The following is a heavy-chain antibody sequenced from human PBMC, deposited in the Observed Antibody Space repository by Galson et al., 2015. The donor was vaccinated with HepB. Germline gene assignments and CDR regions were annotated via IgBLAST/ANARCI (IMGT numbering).Heavy chain of an antibody. CDR2: IIPIFGTA. D-gene: IGHD6-6*01. V-gene: IGHV1-69*13. J-gene: IGHJ6*03. Sequence: SVKVSCKASGGTFSSYAISWVRQAPGQGLEWMGGIIPIFGTANYAQKFQGRVTITADESTSTAYMELSSLRSEDTAVYYCARGGWYSSSFQPDYYYYYMDVWGKGTTVTVSS. CDR1: GGTFSSYA. CDR3: ARGGWYSSSFQPDYYYYYMDV.